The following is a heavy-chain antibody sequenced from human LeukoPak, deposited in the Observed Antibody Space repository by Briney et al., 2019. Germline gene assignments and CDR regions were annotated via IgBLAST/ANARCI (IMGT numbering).Heavy chain of an antibody. D-gene: IGHD3-22*01. CDR1: GFTVSSNY. Sequence: GGSLRLSCAASGFTVSSNYMSWVRQAPGKGLEWVSVIYSGGSTYYADSVKGRFTISRDNSKNTLYLQMNSLRAEDTAVYYCARDLGYYYDSSGYFGNWFDPWGQGTLATVSS. CDR2: IYSGGST. V-gene: IGHV3-66*02. J-gene: IGHJ5*02. CDR3: ARDLGYYYDSSGYFGNWFDP.